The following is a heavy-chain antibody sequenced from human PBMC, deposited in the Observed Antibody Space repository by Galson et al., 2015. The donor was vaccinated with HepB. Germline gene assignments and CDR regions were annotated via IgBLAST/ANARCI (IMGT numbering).Heavy chain of an antibody. J-gene: IGHJ5*02. CDR2: IKSKTDGGTT. CDR3: TTVLRYFDWSRSQYNWFDP. CDR1: GFTFSNAW. Sequence: SLRLSCAASGFTFSNAWMSWVRQAPGKGLEWVGRIKSKTDGGTTDYAAPVKGRFTISRDDSKNTLYLQMNSLKTEDTAVCYCTTVLRYFDWSRSQYNWFDPWGQGTLVTVSS. V-gene: IGHV3-15*01. D-gene: IGHD3-9*01.